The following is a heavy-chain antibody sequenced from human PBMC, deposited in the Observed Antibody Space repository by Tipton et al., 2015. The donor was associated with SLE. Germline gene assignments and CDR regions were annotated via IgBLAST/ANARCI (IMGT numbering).Heavy chain of an antibody. Sequence: TLSLTCAVSGGSINSGGHSWSWIRQPPGNGLEYIGSISHSESTEYNPSLKGRVTISVDRSKNQFSLKLTSVTVADTVVYYCARFYPMSSFDLWGRGTLVTVSS. CDR1: GGSINSGGHS. CDR3: ARFYPMSSFDL. J-gene: IGHJ2*01. CDR2: ISHSEST. D-gene: IGHD2/OR15-2a*01. V-gene: IGHV4-30-2*01.